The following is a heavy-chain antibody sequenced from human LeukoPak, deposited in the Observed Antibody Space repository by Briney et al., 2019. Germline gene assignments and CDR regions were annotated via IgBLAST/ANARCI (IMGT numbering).Heavy chain of an antibody. CDR2: IYHSGST. J-gene: IGHJ4*02. V-gene: IGHV4-30-2*01. Sequence: PSETLSLTCAVSGGSISSGGYSWRWIRQPPGKGLEWIGYIYHSGSTYYNPSLKSRVTISVDRSKNQFSLKLSSVTAADTAVYYCARGGPDYGDYGRHFDYWGQGTLVTVSS. CDR3: ARGGPDYGDYGRHFDY. CDR1: GGSISSGGYS. D-gene: IGHD4-17*01.